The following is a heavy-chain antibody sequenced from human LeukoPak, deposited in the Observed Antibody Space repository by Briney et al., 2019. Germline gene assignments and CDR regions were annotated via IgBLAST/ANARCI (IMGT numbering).Heavy chain of an antibody. V-gene: IGHV1-69*04. Sequence: SVKVSYKASVGTFTSYAISWVRQAPGHGREWMGRIIPIFVIANYAQKFQGRVTITADKSTSTAYMELSSLRSEDTAVYYCARSTAITMIVVDPWGQGTLVTVSS. CDR3: ARSTAITMIVVDP. J-gene: IGHJ5*02. D-gene: IGHD3-22*01. CDR2: IIPIFVIA. CDR1: VGTFTSYA.